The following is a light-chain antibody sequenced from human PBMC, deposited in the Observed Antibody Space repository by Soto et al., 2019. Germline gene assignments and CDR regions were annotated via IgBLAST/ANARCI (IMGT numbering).Light chain of an antibody. J-gene: IGLJ1*01. CDR1: SSDVGTYNF. CDR2: DVS. Sequence: QSVLTQPASLSGSPGQSIAISCTGTSSDVGTYNFVSWFQQHPGKPPKMLIYDVSRRPSGVSDHFSGSKSGNTAFLTISGLQAEDEADYYCSSYTSSSTPYVFGTGTKVTVL. CDR3: SSYTSSSTPYV. V-gene: IGLV2-14*03.